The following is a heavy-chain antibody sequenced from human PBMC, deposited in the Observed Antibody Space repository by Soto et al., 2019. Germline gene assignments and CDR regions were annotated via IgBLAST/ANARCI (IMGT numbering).Heavy chain of an antibody. CDR3: ARVSAVYDSSGLGMTDY. J-gene: IGHJ4*02. Sequence: PSETLSLTCTVSGGSISSYYWSWIRQPPGKGLEWIGYIYYSGSTNYNPSLKSRVTISVDTSKNQFSLKLSSVTAADTAVYYRARVSAVYDSSGLGMTDYWGQGTLVTVSS. V-gene: IGHV4-59*01. CDR2: IYYSGST. D-gene: IGHD3-22*01. CDR1: GGSISSYY.